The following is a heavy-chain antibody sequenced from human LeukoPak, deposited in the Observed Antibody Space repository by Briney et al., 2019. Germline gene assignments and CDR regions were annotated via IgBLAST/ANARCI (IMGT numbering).Heavy chain of an antibody. CDR1: GGSISGYY. V-gene: IGHV4-4*07. Sequence: PSETLSLTCTVSGGSISGYYWSWIRQPAGKGLEWIGRIYTSGTTHDNPSLKSRVTMSVDTSKNQFSLKLSSVTAADTAVYYCAREGDFWSGYQFYYYYMDVWGKGTTVTVSS. D-gene: IGHD3-3*01. J-gene: IGHJ6*03. CDR2: IYTSGTT. CDR3: AREGDFWSGYQFYYYYMDV.